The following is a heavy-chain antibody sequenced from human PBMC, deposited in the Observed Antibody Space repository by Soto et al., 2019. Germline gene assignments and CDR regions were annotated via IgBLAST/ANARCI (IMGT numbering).Heavy chain of an antibody. D-gene: IGHD6-6*01. CDR2: IYMSGTT. CDR1: GGSISAFY. V-gene: IGHV4-4*07. J-gene: IGHJ3*01. Sequence: QVHLQESGPGLVKPSETLSLTCTVSGGSISAFYWNWIRQPAGKGLEWIGRIYMSGTTTYNPSLQSRGTMSVDTSKRQFSLKLNSVTAADTAVYYCARSPSTSSIGTFDFWGLGTRVTVSS. CDR3: ARSPSTSSIGTFDF.